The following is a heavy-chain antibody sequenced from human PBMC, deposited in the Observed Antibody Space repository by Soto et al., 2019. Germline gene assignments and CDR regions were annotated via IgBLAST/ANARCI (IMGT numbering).Heavy chain of an antibody. D-gene: IGHD3-9*01. CDR1: GGSIGSTSYY. J-gene: IGHJ4*02. CDR2: IYYSGST. Sequence: SETLSLTCTVSGGSIGSTSYYWGWIRQPPGNGLEWIGSIYYSGSTYYNPSLESRVTISVDTSKNQFSLKLSSVTAADTAVYYCAIGTYYDILTGYSAPDYWGQGTLVTVSS. CDR3: AIGTYYDILTGYSAPDY. V-gene: IGHV4-39*07.